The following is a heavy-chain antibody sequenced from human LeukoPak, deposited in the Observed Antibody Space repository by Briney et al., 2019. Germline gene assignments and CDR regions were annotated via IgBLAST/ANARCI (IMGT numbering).Heavy chain of an antibody. V-gene: IGHV3-74*01. J-gene: IGHJ4*02. CDR3: ARKPVAATPDYFDY. D-gene: IGHD2-15*01. CDR1: GFTFSSYW. Sequence: PGGSLRLSCAASGFTFSSYWMHWVRQAPGKGLVWVSRINSDGRSISYADSVKGRFTISRDNAKNTLYLQMNSLRAEDTAVYYYARKPVAATPDYFDYWGQGTLVTVSS. CDR2: INSDGRSI.